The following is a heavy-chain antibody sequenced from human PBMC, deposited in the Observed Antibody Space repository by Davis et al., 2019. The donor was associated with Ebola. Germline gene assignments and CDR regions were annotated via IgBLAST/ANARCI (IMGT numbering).Heavy chain of an antibody. Sequence: PGGSLRLSCTAPGFTFGDYAMSWFRQAPGKGLEWVAYISGGYTYYAESVKGRFTISRDSAKDSLYLHMDSLRDDDTAVYYCARVYNWGFDFWGQGTLVTVSS. CDR2: ISGGYT. CDR1: GFTFGDYA. D-gene: IGHD1-20*01. J-gene: IGHJ4*02. CDR3: ARVYNWGFDF. V-gene: IGHV3-11*06.